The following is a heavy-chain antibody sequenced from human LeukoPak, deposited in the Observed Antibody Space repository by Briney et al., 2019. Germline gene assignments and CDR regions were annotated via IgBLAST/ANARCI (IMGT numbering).Heavy chain of an antibody. J-gene: IGHJ4*02. D-gene: IGHD1-26*01. CDR1: GYTFTGYY. V-gene: IGHV1-46*01. CDR3: ARSYSGSYPTDY. CDR2: INPSGGST. Sequence: ASVKVSCKASGYTFTGYYMHWVRQAPGQGLEWMGIINPSGGSTSYAQKFQGRVTMTRDTSTSTVYMELSSLRSADTAVYYCARSYSGSYPTDYWGQGTLVTVSS.